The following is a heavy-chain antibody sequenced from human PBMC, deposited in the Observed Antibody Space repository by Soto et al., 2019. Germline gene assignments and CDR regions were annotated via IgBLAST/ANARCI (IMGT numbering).Heavy chain of an antibody. CDR3: ASGLGAAGKREQNRFDP. V-gene: IGHV1-8*01. CDR1: GYTFTSYD. D-gene: IGHD6-13*01. J-gene: IGHJ5*02. Sequence: QVQLVQSGAEVKKPGASVKVSCKASGYTFTSYDINWVRQATGQGLEWMGWMNHNRGNTGYPQKCPARVSRARNTSISTDYLVLRSLRSEDTAVYYCASGLGAAGKREQNRFDPWGQGTLVTVSS. CDR2: MNHNRGNT.